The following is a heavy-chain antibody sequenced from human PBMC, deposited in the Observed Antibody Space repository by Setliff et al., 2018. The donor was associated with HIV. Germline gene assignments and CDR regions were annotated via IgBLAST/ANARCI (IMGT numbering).Heavy chain of an antibody. V-gene: IGHV4-38-2*02. Sequence: PSETLSLTCTVSGYSISSGYYWGWIRQPPGKGLDWIGSFFPSGGTYYNPSLQSRVTILVDTSKNQFSLNLSSVTAADTAVYYCVSQPESRWQIEYWGQGTLVTVSS. CDR2: FFPSGGT. CDR1: GYSISSGYY. J-gene: IGHJ4*02. CDR3: VSQPESRWQIEY. D-gene: IGHD3-10*01.